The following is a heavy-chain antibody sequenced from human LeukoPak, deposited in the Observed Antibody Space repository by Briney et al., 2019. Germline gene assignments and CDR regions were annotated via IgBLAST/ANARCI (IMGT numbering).Heavy chain of an antibody. D-gene: IGHD3-22*01. Sequence: GGSLRLSCAASGFTFSSYEMNWVRQAPGKGLEWVSYISSSGSTIYYADSVKGRFTISRDNAKNSLYLQMNSLRAEDTAVYYCARGVGYDSSGHDYWGQGTLVTVSS. CDR3: ARGVGYDSSGHDY. CDR1: GFTFSSYE. V-gene: IGHV3-48*03. J-gene: IGHJ4*02. CDR2: ISSSGSTI.